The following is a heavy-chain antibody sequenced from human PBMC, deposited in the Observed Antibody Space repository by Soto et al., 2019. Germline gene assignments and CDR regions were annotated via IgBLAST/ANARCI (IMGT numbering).Heavy chain of an antibody. CDR2: IDPSDSYT. V-gene: IGHV5-10-1*01. D-gene: IGHD5-18*01. Sequence: LGESLKISCKGSGYSFTSYWISWVRQMPGKGLEWMGRIDPSDSYTNYSPSFQGHVTISADKSISTAYLQWSSLKASDTAMYYCARPSFVNSYGSPYYYGMDVWGQGTTVTVSS. CDR3: ARPSFVNSYGSPYYYGMDV. J-gene: IGHJ6*02. CDR1: GYSFTSYW.